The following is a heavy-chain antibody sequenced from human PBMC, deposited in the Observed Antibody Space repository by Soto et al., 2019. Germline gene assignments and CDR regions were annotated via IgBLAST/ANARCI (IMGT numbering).Heavy chain of an antibody. CDR3: APFMVRGVYVGY. J-gene: IGHJ4*02. CDR1: GRSISSSSYY. Sequence: SETLSLTCTVSGRSISSSSYYWGWIRQPPGKGLEWIGSIYYSGSTYYNPSLKSRVTISVDTSKNQFSLKLSSVTAADTAVYYCAPFMVRGVYVGYWGQGTLVTVS. D-gene: IGHD3-10*01. CDR2: IYYSGST. V-gene: IGHV4-39*01.